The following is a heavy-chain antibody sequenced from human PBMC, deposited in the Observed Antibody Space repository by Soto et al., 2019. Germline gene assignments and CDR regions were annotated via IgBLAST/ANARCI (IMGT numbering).Heavy chain of an antibody. V-gene: IGHV3-33*01. D-gene: IGHD3-10*01. CDR3: ARERGFVRGVLRYYLDY. CDR1: GYSFRSYG. Sequence: PVGSLRPSCAASGYSFRSYGMHWVRQAPGKGLEWVALIWYDGSNEYYADSVQGRFTISRDNSEATVYLQMNSLSVEDTAIYYCARERGFVRGVLRYYLDYWGQGTLVTVS. CDR2: IWYDGSNE. J-gene: IGHJ4*02.